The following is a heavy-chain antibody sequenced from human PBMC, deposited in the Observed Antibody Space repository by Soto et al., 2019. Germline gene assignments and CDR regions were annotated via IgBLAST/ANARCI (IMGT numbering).Heavy chain of an antibody. Sequence: EVQLLESGGGLVQPGGSLRLSCAASGLPFSSHAMSWVRQAPGKGLEWVSSISISGGNTDYADSVRGRFTISRDNSKNTLYLHMSSLTAVDTAIYYCANEIRPNDYWGQGTLVTVSS. V-gene: IGHV3-23*01. D-gene: IGHD4-17*01. CDR2: ISISGGNT. CDR3: ANEIRPNDY. CDR1: GLPFSSHA. J-gene: IGHJ4*02.